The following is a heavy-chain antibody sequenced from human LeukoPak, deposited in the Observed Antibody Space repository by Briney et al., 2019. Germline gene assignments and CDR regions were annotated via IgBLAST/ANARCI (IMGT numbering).Heavy chain of an antibody. CDR2: ISAYNGNT. V-gene: IGHV1-18*01. J-gene: IGHJ3*02. CDR1: GYTFTSYG. D-gene: IGHD6-13*01. CDR3: ARGWGYRSSWYDAFDI. Sequence: ASVKVSCKASGYTFTSYGISWVRQAPGQGLEWMGWISAYNGNTNYAQKRQGRVTMTTDTSTSTAYMELRSLRSDDTAVYYCARGWGYRSSWYDAFDIWGQGTMVTVSS.